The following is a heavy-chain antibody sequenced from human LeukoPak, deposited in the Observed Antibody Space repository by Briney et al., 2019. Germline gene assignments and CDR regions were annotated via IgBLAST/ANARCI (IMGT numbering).Heavy chain of an antibody. V-gene: IGHV3-33*01. CDR2: IWVDGSHR. CDR1: GFTFSSYG. CDR3: LRDLNWSLDQ. Sequence: GGSLRLSCAASGFTFSSYGMHWVRQAPGKGLEWVAVIWVDGSHRYYADSVKGRFTISRDNSKNTLYLQMNSLRAEDTAVYYCLRDLNWSLDQWGQGTLVTVSS. D-gene: IGHD1-20*01. J-gene: IGHJ4*02.